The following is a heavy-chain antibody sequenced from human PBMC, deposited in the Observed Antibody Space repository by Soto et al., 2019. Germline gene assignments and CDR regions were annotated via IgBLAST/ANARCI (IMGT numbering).Heavy chain of an antibody. J-gene: IGHJ4*02. CDR2: IKRSGGST. Sequence: GGSLRLSCAASGFTFSDYWMHLIRQAPGKGLEWVSGIKRSGGSTNYADSVKGRFTISRDNSKNTLYLQMNSLRAEDTAVYYCAKDLYAGSPYFDYWGQGTLVTVSS. D-gene: IGHD3-10*01. V-gene: IGHV3-23*01. CDR3: AKDLYAGSPYFDY. CDR1: GFTFSDYW.